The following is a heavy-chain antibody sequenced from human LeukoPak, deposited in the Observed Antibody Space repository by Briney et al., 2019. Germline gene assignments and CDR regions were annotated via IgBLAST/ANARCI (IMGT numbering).Heavy chain of an antibody. D-gene: IGHD2-15*01. CDR1: GGSISSGGYY. CDR2: IYYSGST. CDR3: ARGLGWTVVVPSTVFDP. J-gene: IGHJ5*02. Sequence: SQTLSLTCTVSGGSISSGGYYWSWLRQHPGKGLEWIGYIYYSGSTYYNPSLKSRVTISVDTSKNQFSLKLSSVTAADTAVYYCARGLGWTVVVPSTVFDPWGQGTLVTVSS. V-gene: IGHV4-31*03.